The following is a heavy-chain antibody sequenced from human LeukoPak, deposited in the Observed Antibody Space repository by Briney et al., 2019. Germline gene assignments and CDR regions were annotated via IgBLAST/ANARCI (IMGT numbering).Heavy chain of an antibody. CDR2: IYYSGST. Sequence: SETLSLTCTVSGGSISSYYWSWIRQPPGKGLEWIGYIYYSGSTNYNPSLKSRVTISVDTSKNQFSLKLSSVTAADTAVYYCARRGYSYGFPYDMDVWGQGTTVTVSS. V-gene: IGHV4-59*01. D-gene: IGHD5-18*01. CDR1: GGSISSYY. CDR3: ARRGYSYGFPYDMDV. J-gene: IGHJ6*02.